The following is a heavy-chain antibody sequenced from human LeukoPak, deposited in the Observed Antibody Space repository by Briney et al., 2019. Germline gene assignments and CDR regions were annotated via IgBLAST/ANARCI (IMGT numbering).Heavy chain of an antibody. V-gene: IGHV3-7*01. CDR2: IKQVGTEK. D-gene: IGHD3-10*01. J-gene: IGHJ5*02. CDR1: GFTFSSYW. Sequence: GGSLRLSCAASGFTFSSYWMSWVRQAPGKGLEWVANIKQVGTEKYYVDSVKGRFTISRDNAKNSLYVQMNSLRAEDTAVYYCARDAGSGAGFDPWGQGTLVTVSS. CDR3: ARDAGSGAGFDP.